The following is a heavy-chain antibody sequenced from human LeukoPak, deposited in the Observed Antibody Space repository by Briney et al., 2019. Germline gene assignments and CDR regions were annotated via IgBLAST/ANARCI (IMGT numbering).Heavy chain of an antibody. D-gene: IGHD3-22*01. CDR2: INHSGST. Sequence: SETLSLTCTVSGGSISSGSYYWSWIRQPPGKGLEWIGEINHSGSTNYNPSLKSRVTISVDTSKNQFSLKLSSVTAADTAVYYCARGTRGYYDSSGYYHPGTLHFDYWGQGTLVTVSS. J-gene: IGHJ4*02. CDR3: ARGTRGYYDSSGYYHPGTLHFDY. V-gene: IGHV4-39*07. CDR1: GGSISSGSYY.